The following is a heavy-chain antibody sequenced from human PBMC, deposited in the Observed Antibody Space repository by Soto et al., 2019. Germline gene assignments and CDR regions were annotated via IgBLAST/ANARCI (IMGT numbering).Heavy chain of an antibody. J-gene: IGHJ3*02. Sequence: LRLSCAASGFTFGNYAMSWVRQAPGKGLDWVSAISGSGDSAYYAGSVKGRFTISRDNSKNTLYLQMNSLRVDDTAVYYCAKDKPIAVTGTAFDIWGQGTMVTVSS. D-gene: IGHD6-19*01. CDR1: GFTFGNYA. V-gene: IGHV3-23*01. CDR2: ISGSGDSA. CDR3: AKDKPIAVTGTAFDI.